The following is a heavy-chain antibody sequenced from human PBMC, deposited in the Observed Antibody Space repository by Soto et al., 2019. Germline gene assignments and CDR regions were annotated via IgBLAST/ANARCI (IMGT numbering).Heavy chain of an antibody. Sequence: PSETLSLTCSVSGGSINSGGYYWSWIRQPPGKGLEYIGYIYYRGSTYYNPSLKSRVTTSLDTSKNQFSLKMTSVTAADTAVYYCASPRQGNYDFLSGYYALDYWSQGTLVTVSS. V-gene: IGHV4-31*03. D-gene: IGHD3-3*01. CDR1: GGSINSGGYY. J-gene: IGHJ4*02. CDR2: IYYRGST. CDR3: ASPRQGNYDFLSGYYALDY.